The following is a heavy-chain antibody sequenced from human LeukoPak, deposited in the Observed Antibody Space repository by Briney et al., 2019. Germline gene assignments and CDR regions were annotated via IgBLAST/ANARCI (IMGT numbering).Heavy chain of an antibody. D-gene: IGHD3-16*01. CDR1: GGSISSYY. Sequence: SETLSLTCTVSGGSISSYYWSWIRQPPVKGLEWIGYIYYSGSTNYNPSLRSRVIISADTSKNQFSLKLSSVTAADTAVYYCARTVANSYAYGGPYDFASWAHVTLANV. CDR3: ARTVANSYAYGGPYDFAS. V-gene: IGHV4-59*01. J-gene: IGHJ4*01. CDR2: IYYSGST.